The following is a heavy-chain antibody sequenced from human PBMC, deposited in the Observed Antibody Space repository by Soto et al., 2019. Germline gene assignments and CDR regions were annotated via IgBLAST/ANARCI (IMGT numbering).Heavy chain of an antibody. D-gene: IGHD6-19*01. CDR1: GFTFSSYA. J-gene: IGHJ4*02. CDR2: ISYDGSNK. V-gene: IGHV3-30-3*01. CDR3: AKDLRLDYFDY. Sequence: PGGSLRLSCAASGFTFSSYAMHWVGQALGKGLEWVAVISYDGSNKYYADSVKGRFTISRDNSKNTLYLQMNSLRAEDTAVYYCAKDLRLDYFDYWGQGTLVTVSS.